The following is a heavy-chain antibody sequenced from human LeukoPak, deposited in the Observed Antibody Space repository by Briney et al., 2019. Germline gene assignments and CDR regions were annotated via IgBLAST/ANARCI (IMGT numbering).Heavy chain of an antibody. Sequence: ASVKVSCKASGYTFTGYYMHWVRQAPGQGLEWMGWINPNSGGTNYAQKFQGRVTMTRDTSISTAYMELSRLRSDDTAVYYCARDRPPFYSSSSGYFDYWGQGTLVTVSS. CDR1: GYTFTGYY. J-gene: IGHJ4*02. D-gene: IGHD6-6*01. CDR3: ARDRPPFYSSSSGYFDY. CDR2: INPNSGGT. V-gene: IGHV1-2*02.